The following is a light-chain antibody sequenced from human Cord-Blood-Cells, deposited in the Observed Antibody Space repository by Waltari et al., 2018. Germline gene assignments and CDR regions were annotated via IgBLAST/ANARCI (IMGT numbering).Light chain of an antibody. V-gene: IGKV3-15*01. Sequence: EIVMTQSPATLSVSPGERATLSRRASQRVSSNLAWSQQKPGKAPRLLIYGASTRATGIPASFSGSGSGTEFTLTISSLQSEDFAVYYCQQYNNWPPWTFGQGTKVEIK. CDR3: QQYNNWPPWT. J-gene: IGKJ1*01. CDR1: QRVSSN. CDR2: GAS.